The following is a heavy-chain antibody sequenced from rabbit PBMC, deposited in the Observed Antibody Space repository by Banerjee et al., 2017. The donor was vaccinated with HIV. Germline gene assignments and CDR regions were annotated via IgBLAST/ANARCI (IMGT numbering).Heavy chain of an antibody. V-gene: IGHV1S45*01. CDR2: IYTSSGST. D-gene: IGHD4-1*01. CDR3: ARDLAGVIGWNFSL. J-gene: IGHJ4*01. Sequence: QEQLEESGGDLVKPEGSLTLTCTASGFSFSSDYDVCWVRQAPGKGLEWIACIYTSSGSTWYASWVNGRFTISKTSSTVTLQMTSLTAADTATYFCARDLAGVIGWNFSLWGQGTLVTVS. CDR1: GFSFSSDYD.